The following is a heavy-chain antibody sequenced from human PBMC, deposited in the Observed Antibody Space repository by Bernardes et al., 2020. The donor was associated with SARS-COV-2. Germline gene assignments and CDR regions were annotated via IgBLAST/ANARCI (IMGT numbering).Heavy chain of an antibody. CDR3: ARAFENYYDRSGNYYSDAFDI. CDR1: GYSFTSYG. CDR2: ISAFNGNT. V-gene: IGHV1-18*01. D-gene: IGHD3-22*01. Sequence: ASVKVSCKVSGYSFTSYGLSWVRQAPGQGLEWMGWISAFNGNTNYAQKVQDSVTLTADTSTSTVYMELRSLRSDDTAVYYCARAFENYYDRSGNYYSDAFDIWGQGTMVTVSP. J-gene: IGHJ3*02.